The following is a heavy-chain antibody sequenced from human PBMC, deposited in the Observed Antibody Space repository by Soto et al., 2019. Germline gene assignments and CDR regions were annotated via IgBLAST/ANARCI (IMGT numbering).Heavy chain of an antibody. Sequence: QVQLPESGPGLVKPSETLSLTCTVSGGSVSAGAYYWTWIRQPPGKRLEWIGYIYYSGSTTYNPSLKSRVTILIDTSKNQFSLKLTAATAADTAVYYCARDIRGYSRAFDYWGQGALVTVSS. V-gene: IGHV4-61*08. CDR1: GGSVSAGAYY. D-gene: IGHD5-18*01. CDR2: IYYSGST. J-gene: IGHJ4*02. CDR3: ARDIRGYSRAFDY.